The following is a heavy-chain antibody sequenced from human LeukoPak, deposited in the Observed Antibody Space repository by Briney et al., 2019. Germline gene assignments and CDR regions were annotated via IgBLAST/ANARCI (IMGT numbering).Heavy chain of an antibody. CDR1: GFTFNDYA. CDR3: ARDFFPVVDSTWYEIGY. D-gene: IGHD2-21*01. V-gene: IGHV3-30-3*01. Sequence: GGSLRLSCAASGFTFNDYALYWVRQAPGKGLEWVTLISYDGYDKSYADSVRGRFTISRDNSRNTLYLQMDSLRSEDTAVYYCARDFFPVVDSTWYEIGYWGQGTLVTVSS. J-gene: IGHJ4*02. CDR2: ISYDGYDK.